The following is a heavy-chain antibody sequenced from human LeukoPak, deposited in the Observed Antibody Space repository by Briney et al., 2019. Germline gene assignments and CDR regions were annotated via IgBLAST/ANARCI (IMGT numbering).Heavy chain of an antibody. J-gene: IGHJ3*02. D-gene: IGHD2-2*01. CDR3: TTGTTDIVVVPAAPSAFDI. Sequence: GGSLRLSCAASGLTFSNAWMSWVRQAPGKGLEWVGRIKSKTDGGTTDYAAPVKGRFTISRDDSKNTLYLQMNSLKTEDTAVYYCTTGTTDIVVVPAAPSAFDIWGQGTMVTVSS. CDR2: IKSKTDGGTT. V-gene: IGHV3-15*01. CDR1: GLTFSNAW.